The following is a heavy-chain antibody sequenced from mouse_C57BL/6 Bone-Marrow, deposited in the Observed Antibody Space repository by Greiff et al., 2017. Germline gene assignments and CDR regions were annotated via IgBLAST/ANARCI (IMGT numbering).Heavy chain of an antibody. CDR2: INPSTGGT. D-gene: IGHD2-3*01. Sequence: EVQLQQSGPELVKPGASVKISCKASGYSFTGYYMNWVKQSPEKSLEWIGEINPSTGGTTYNQKFKAKATLTVDKSSSTAYMQLKSLTSEDSAVYYCARDYDGYLAWFAYWGQGTLVTVSA. CDR3: ARDYDGYLAWFAY. V-gene: IGHV1-42*01. CDR1: GYSFTGYY. J-gene: IGHJ3*01.